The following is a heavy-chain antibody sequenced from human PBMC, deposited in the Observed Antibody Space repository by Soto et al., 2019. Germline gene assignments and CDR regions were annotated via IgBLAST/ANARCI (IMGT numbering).Heavy chain of an antibody. CDR2: IKSKTDGGTT. J-gene: IGHJ4*02. V-gene: IGHV3-15*01. CDR1: GFTFSNAC. D-gene: IGHD6-13*01. CDR3: TTLWAAGPPPYDY. Sequence: PGGSLRLSCAASGFTFSNACMSWVSPAPGKGLEWVGRIKSKTDGGTTDYAAPVKGRFTISRDDSKNTLYLQMNSLKTEDTAVYYCTTLWAAGPPPYDYWGQGTLVTVSS.